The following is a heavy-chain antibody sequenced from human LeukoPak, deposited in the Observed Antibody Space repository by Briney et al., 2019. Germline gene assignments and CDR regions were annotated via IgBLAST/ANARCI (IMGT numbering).Heavy chain of an antibody. J-gene: IGHJ6*02. V-gene: IGHV3-23*01. D-gene: IGHD6-6*01. CDR2: ISGSGGST. CDR1: GFTFSSYA. Sequence: PGGSLRLSCAASGFTFSSYAMSWVRQAPGKGLEWASAISGSGGSTYYADSVKGRFTISRDNSKNTLYLQMNSLRAEDTAVYYCAKSSIAARSSYYYYYGMDVWGQGTTVTVSS. CDR3: AKSSIAARSSYYYYYGMDV.